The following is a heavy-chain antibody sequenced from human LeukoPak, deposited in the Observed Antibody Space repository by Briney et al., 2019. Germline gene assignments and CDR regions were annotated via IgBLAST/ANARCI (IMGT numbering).Heavy chain of an antibody. Sequence: ASVKVSCKASGYTFTGYYMHWVRQAPGQGLEWMGRINPNSGGTNYAQKFQGRVTMTRDTSISTAYMELSRLRSDGTAVYYCARSREIVVVTAIFDYWGQGTLVTVSS. J-gene: IGHJ4*02. D-gene: IGHD2-21*02. V-gene: IGHV1-2*06. CDR1: GYTFTGYY. CDR2: INPNSGGT. CDR3: ARSREIVVVTAIFDY.